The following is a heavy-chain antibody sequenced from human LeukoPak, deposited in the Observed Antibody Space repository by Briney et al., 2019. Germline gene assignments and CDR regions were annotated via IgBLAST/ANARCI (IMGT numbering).Heavy chain of an antibody. J-gene: IGHJ6*02. CDR1: GFTFSSYA. CDR3: AKGGSRGYYYGMDV. Sequence: PGGSLRLSCAASGFTFSSYAMSWVRQAPGKGLEWVSAISGSGGSTYYADSVKGRFTISRDNSKYTLYLQMNSLRAEDTAVYYCAKGGSRGYYYGMDVWGQGTTVTVSS. CDR2: ISGSGGST. V-gene: IGHV3-23*01. D-gene: IGHD2-15*01.